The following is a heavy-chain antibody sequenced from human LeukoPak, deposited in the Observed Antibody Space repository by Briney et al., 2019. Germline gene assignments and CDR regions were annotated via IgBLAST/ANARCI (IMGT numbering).Heavy chain of an antibody. CDR1: GFTFDDYG. D-gene: IGHD3-10*01. Sequence: GGSLRLSCAASGFTFDDYGMSWVRQAPGKGLEWVSGINRNGGGTGYADSVKGRFTISRDNAKNSLYLQMNSLRAEDTALYYCVRGFRGGPFDHWGQGTLVTVSS. V-gene: IGHV3-20*04. CDR3: VRGFRGGPFDH. CDR2: INRNGGGT. J-gene: IGHJ4*02.